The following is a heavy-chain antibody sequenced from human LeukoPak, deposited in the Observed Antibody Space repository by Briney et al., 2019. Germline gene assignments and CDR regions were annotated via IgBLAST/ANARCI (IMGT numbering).Heavy chain of an antibody. V-gene: IGHV5-10-1*01. Sequence: GESLKISCKGAGYIFTSYLIGWVRQLPGKGLEWMGRIDPSDSFTKYSPSFQGHVTISADKSTNTAYLQWTSLHASDSAMYYCARVGGFTYGCDYWGQGTLVTLSS. CDR3: ARVGGFTYGCDY. J-gene: IGHJ4*02. CDR1: GYIFTSYL. D-gene: IGHD5-18*01. CDR2: IDPSDSFT.